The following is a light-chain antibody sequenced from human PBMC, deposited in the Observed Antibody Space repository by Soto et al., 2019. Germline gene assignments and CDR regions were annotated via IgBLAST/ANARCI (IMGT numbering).Light chain of an antibody. CDR1: SSDVGAYNF. CDR3: SAYTVSRTYV. CDR2: NVY. Sequence: QSALTQPASVSGSPGQPITISCTGTSSDVGAYNFVSWHQQHPGKAPKLMIYNVYDRPSGISYRFSGSKSGNTASLTISGLQGEDEADYYCSAYTVSRTYVFGTGTKLTVL. V-gene: IGLV2-14*03. J-gene: IGLJ1*01.